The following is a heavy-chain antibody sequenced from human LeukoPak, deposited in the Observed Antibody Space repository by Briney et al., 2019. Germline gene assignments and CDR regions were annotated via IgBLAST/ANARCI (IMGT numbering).Heavy chain of an antibody. CDR3: ARGGIYSSSWYGFTDAFDI. J-gene: IGHJ3*02. D-gene: IGHD6-13*01. CDR2: INPNSGGT. Sequence: ASVKVSCKASGYTFTGYYMHWVRQAPGQGLEWMGWINPNSGGTNYAQKFQGWVTMTRDTSISTAYMELSKLRSDDTAVYYCARGGIYSSSWYGFTDAFDIWGQGTMVTVSS. CDR1: GYTFTGYY. V-gene: IGHV1-2*04.